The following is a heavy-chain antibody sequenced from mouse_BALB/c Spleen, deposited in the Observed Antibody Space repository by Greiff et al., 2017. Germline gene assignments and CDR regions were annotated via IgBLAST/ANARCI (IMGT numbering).Heavy chain of an antibody. Sequence: VKLQESGAELVRPGSSVKISCKASGYAFSSYWMNWVKQRPGQGLEWIGQIYPGDGDTNYNVKFKGKATLTADKSSSTAYMQLSSLTSEDSAVYFCATGHYGSSYDDAMDYWGQGTSVTVSA. V-gene: IGHV1-80*01. D-gene: IGHD1-1*01. CDR3: ATGHYGSSYDDAMDY. J-gene: IGHJ4*01. CDR2: IYPGDGDT. CDR1: GYAFSSYW.